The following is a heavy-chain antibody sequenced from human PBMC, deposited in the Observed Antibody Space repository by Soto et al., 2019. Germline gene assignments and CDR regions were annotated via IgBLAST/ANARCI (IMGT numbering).Heavy chain of an antibody. CDR1: GFTFSSYA. V-gene: IGHV3-30-3*01. Sequence: GGSLRLSCAASGFTFSSYAMHWVRQAPGKGLEWVAVISYDGSNKYYADSVKGRFTISRDNSKNTLYLQMNSLRAEDTAVYYCARGLAAAGQPYWYFDLWGRGTLVTVSS. J-gene: IGHJ2*01. CDR3: ARGLAAAGQPYWYFDL. D-gene: IGHD6-13*01. CDR2: ISYDGSNK.